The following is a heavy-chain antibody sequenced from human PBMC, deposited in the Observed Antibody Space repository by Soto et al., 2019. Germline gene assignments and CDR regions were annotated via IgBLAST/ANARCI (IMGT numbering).Heavy chain of an antibody. CDR1: GGSISSGGYY. D-gene: IGHD5-12*01. CDR2: IYFSGSA. V-gene: IGHV4-31*03. Sequence: QVQLQESGPGLVKPSQTLSLTCSVSGGSISSGGYYWSWIRQHPGKGREGIGYIYFSGSAYYNPSLKSRVTISVDTSKNQFSLKVASVTAADTAVYYCARDESGYGSFDYWGQGTLVTVSS. CDR3: ARDESGYGSFDY. J-gene: IGHJ4*02.